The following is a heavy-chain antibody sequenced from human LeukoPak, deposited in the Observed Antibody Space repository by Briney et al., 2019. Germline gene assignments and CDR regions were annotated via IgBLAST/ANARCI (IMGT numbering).Heavy chain of an antibody. J-gene: IGHJ1*01. CDR2: IYHSGST. Sequence: PSQTLSLTCTVSGGSISSGGYYWSWIRQPPGKGLEWIGYIYHSGSTYYNPSLKSRVTISVDKSKNQFSLKLSSVTAADTAVYYCARGSTWYEIYFQHWGHGTLVTVSS. V-gene: IGHV4-30-2*01. D-gene: IGHD3-9*01. CDR3: ARGSTWYEIYFQH. CDR1: GGSISSGGYY.